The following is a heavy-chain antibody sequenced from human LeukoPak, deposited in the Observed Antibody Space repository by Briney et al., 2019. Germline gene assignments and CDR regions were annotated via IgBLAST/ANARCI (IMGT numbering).Heavy chain of an antibody. V-gene: IGHV4-34*01. CDR1: GGSFSGYY. J-gene: IGHJ4*02. D-gene: IGHD3-3*01. Sequence: SETLSLTCAVYGGSFSGYYWSWIRQPPGKGLEWIGEINHSGSTNYNPSLKSRVTISVDTSKNQFSLKLSSVTAADTAVYYCAGVSAIFGVADWGQGTLVTVSS. CDR3: AGVSAIFGVAD. CDR2: INHSGST.